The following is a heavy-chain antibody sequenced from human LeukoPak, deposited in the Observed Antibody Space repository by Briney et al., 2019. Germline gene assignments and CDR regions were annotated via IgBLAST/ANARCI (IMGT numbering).Heavy chain of an antibody. J-gene: IGHJ4*02. CDR2: INPNSGGT. V-gene: IGHV1-2*02. CDR3: ARAYSSSWYYFDS. D-gene: IGHD6-13*01. Sequence: GASVKVSCKASGYTFTGYYMHWVRQAPGQGLEWMGWINPNSGGTNYAQKFQGRVTMTRDTSISTAYMELSRLRSDDTAVYYCARAYSSSWYYFDSWGQGTLVAVSS. CDR1: GYTFTGYY.